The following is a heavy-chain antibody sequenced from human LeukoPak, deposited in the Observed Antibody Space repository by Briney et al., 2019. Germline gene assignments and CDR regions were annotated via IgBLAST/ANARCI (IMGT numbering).Heavy chain of an antibody. V-gene: IGHV4-59*12. CDR2: IHYSGST. Sequence: PSETLSLTCTVSGGSISSYYWSWIRQPPGKRLEWIAYIHYSGSTNYNPSLKSRVTMSVDTSKNQFSLKLSSVTAADTAVYYCAGGAVAGPFYGMDVWGQGTTVTVSS. D-gene: IGHD6-19*01. J-gene: IGHJ6*02. CDR1: GGSISSYY. CDR3: AGGAVAGPFYGMDV.